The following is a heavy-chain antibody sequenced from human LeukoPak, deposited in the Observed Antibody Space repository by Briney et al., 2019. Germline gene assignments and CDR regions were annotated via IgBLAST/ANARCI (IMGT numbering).Heavy chain of an antibody. V-gene: IGHV4-59*01. CDR2: IYYTGST. D-gene: IGHD3/OR15-3a*01. CDR1: GGSINNYY. Sequence: SETLSLTCTVSGGSINNYYWNWIRQPPGKGLEWIGYIYYTGSTNYSPSLKSRVTISVDMSKNQFSLRLNSVTAADTAVYYCARDLDVRYFDYWGQGTLVTVSS. CDR3: ARDLDVRYFDY. J-gene: IGHJ4*02.